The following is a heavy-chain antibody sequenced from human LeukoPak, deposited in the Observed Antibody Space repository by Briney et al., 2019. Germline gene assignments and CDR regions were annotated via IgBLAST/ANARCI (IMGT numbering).Heavy chain of an antibody. CDR2: INFDGSNT. CDR1: GFTFSNYW. Sequence: GGSLRLSCAASGFTFSNYWMHWVRQAPGKGLVWVSRINFDGSNTIYADSVKGRFTISRDNAKNSLYLQMNSLRAEDTALYYCARGGIAVAGTYYYYYYMDVWGKGTTVTVSS. D-gene: IGHD6-19*01. V-gene: IGHV3-74*01. CDR3: ARGGIAVAGTYYYYYYMDV. J-gene: IGHJ6*03.